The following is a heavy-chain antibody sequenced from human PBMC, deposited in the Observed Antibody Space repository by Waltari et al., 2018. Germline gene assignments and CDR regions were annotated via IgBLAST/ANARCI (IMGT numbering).Heavy chain of an antibody. V-gene: IGHV4-34*01. D-gene: IGHD5-12*01. J-gene: IGHJ1*01. CDR2: INHSGST. Sequence: QVQLQQWGAGLLKPSETLSLTCAVYGGSFSGYYWSWIRQPPGKGLEWIGEINHSGSTNYNPSLKSRVTISVDTSKNQFSLKLSSVTAADTAVYYCARRGGYRGFIYFQHWGQGTLVTVSS. CDR3: ARRGGYRGFIYFQH. CDR1: GGSFSGYY.